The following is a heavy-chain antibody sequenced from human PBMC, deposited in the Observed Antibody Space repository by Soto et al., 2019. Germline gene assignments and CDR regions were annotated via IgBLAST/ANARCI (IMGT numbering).Heavy chain of an antibody. Sequence: QVQLVQSGTEVKKTGASVKVSCKASGYTLGKYGISWVRQAPGPGPEWVGWISVYHGNTVHAQKFRGRVNMTTDTSTSTAYMELGSLNSYHTASYDSAKDCSGDCCGFVFWGQGTLVTVSS. D-gene: IGHD2-21*02. CDR1: GYTLGKYG. V-gene: IGHV1-18*01. CDR2: ISVYHGNT. CDR3: AKDCSGDCCGFVF. J-gene: IGHJ4*02.